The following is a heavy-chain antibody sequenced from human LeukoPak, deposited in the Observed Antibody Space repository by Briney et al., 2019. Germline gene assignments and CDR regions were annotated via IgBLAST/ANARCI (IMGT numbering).Heavy chain of an antibody. V-gene: IGHV3-33*06. CDR2: IWYDGSNK. CDR3: AKMTEESYFDY. J-gene: IGHJ4*02. CDR1: GFTFSSYG. D-gene: IGHD1-14*01. Sequence: AGGSLRLSCAASGFTFSSYGMHWVRQAPGKGLEWVAVIWYDGSNKYYADSVKGRFTISRDNSKNTLYLQMNSLRAEDTAVYYCAKMTEESYFDYWGQGTLVTVSP.